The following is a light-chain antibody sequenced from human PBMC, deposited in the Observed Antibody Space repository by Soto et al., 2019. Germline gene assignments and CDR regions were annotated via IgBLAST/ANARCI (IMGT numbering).Light chain of an antibody. CDR3: QQLNDWPLWT. CDR1: QSASSK. Sequence: VVLSLSXATLSVYTQEXXXXXSXASQSASSKLAWYQQKPXQAPMLLTYDASNXATGIPSRFSGSGSGKEFTLTISSLESEDFAIYYCQQLNDWPLWTFCDRTKVDI. V-gene: IGKV3-15*01. J-gene: IGKJ1*01. CDR2: DAS.